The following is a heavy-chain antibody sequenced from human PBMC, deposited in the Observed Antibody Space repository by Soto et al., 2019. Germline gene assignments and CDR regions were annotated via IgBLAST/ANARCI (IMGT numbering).Heavy chain of an antibody. V-gene: IGHV1-69*06. J-gene: IGHJ6*02. CDR3: ARAYSSGWYYYYGMDV. CDR1: GGTFSSYA. CDR2: IIPIFGTA. D-gene: IGHD6-19*01. Sequence: SVKVSCKASGGTFSSYAISWVRQAPGQGLEWMGGIIPIFGTANYAQKFQGRVTITADKSTSTAYMELSSLRSEDTAVYYCARAYSSGWYYYYGMDVWGQGTTVTVSS.